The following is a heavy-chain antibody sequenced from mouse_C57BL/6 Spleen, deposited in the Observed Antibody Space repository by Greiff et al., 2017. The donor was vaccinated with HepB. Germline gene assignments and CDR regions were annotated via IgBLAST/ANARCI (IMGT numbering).Heavy chain of an antibody. Sequence: EVKLMESEGGLVQPGSSMKLSCTASGFTFSDYYMAWVRQVPEKGLEWVANINYDGSSTYYLDSLKSRFIISRDNAKNILYLQMSSLKSEDTATYYCARGGIYYGSSDAIDYWGQGTSVTVSS. V-gene: IGHV5-16*01. D-gene: IGHD1-1*01. CDR2: INYDGSST. J-gene: IGHJ4*01. CDR1: GFTFSDYY. CDR3: ARGGIYYGSSDAIDY.